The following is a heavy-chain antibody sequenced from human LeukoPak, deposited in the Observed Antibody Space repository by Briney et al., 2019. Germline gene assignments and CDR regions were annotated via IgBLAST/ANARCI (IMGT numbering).Heavy chain of an antibody. J-gene: IGHJ3*02. CDR3: ARVYDSSGYYRAAGAFDI. Sequence: GASVKVSCKASGGTFSSYAISWVRQAPGQGLEWMGGIIPIFGTANYAQKFQGRVTITADESTSTAYMELSSLRSEDTAVYYCARVYDSSGYYRAAGAFDIWGRGTMVTVSS. CDR1: GGTFSSYA. V-gene: IGHV1-69*13. D-gene: IGHD3-22*01. CDR2: IIPIFGTA.